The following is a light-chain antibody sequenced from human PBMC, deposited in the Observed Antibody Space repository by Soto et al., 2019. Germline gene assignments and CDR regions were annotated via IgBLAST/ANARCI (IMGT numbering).Light chain of an antibody. Sequence: EIVMTQSPATLSVSPGERATLSCRASQSVSSNLAWYQQKPGQAPRLLIYGASTRATGIPARFSGSGSETEFTLTISSLQSEDFAVYYCQQYNNWHSWTFGQGTEVDIK. CDR1: QSVSSN. CDR3: QQYNNWHSWT. CDR2: GAS. J-gene: IGKJ1*01. V-gene: IGKV3-15*01.